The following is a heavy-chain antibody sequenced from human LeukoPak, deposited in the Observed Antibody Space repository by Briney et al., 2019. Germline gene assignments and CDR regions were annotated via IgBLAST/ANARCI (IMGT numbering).Heavy chain of an antibody. V-gene: IGHV3-48*03. D-gene: IGHD4-17*01. Sequence: PGGSLRLSCAASGFTFSSYEMNWVRQAPGKGLEWVSYISSSGSTIYYADSVKGRFTISRDNAKNSLYLQMNSLRAEDTAVYYCASSDYGDYDSRNLLDYWGQGTLVTVSS. CDR1: GFTFSSYE. CDR2: ISSSGSTI. J-gene: IGHJ4*02. CDR3: ASSDYGDYDSRNLLDY.